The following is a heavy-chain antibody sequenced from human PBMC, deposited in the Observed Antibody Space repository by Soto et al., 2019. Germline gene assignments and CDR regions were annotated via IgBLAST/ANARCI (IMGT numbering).Heavy chain of an antibody. D-gene: IGHD3-16*02. Sequence: ASVKVSCKASGYTFTGYYMHWVRQAPGQGLEWMGWINPNSGGTNYAQKFQGWVTMTRDTSISTAYMELSRLRSDDTAVYYCARASHLYDYIWGSYQKDPYYFDYWGQGTLVTVSS. V-gene: IGHV1-2*04. CDR2: INPNSGGT. CDR3: ARASHLYDYIWGSYQKDPYYFDY. CDR1: GYTFTGYY. J-gene: IGHJ4*02.